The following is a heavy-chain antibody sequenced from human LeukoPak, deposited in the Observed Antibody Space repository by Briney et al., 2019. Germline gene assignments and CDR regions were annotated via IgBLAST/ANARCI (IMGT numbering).Heavy chain of an antibody. Sequence: GGSLRLSCAASGFTFSSYSMNWVRQAPGKGLEWVSSISSTSTYIDYVDSVKGRFTISRDNAKNSLYLQMDSLRAEDTAFYYCARRYCANGVCYRSAFDIWGQGTMVTVSS. CDR1: GFTFSSYS. J-gene: IGHJ3*02. D-gene: IGHD2-8*01. V-gene: IGHV3-21*04. CDR2: ISSTSTYI. CDR3: ARRYCANGVCYRSAFDI.